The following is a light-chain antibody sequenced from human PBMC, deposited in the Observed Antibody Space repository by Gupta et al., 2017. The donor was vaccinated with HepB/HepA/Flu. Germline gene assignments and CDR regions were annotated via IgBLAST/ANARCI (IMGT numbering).Light chain of an antibody. J-gene: IGLJ3*02. CDR2: SGG. Sequence: SYVLPQLPPVSVALGQTAQIPCEGNNIGTKGVHWYQQNPGPAPVLVIYSGGEGPSGISERLSGSNSGGTATLTITRVEAGDEADYYCQVWDGSVDHPVFGGGTQLTVL. CDR3: QVWDGSVDHPV. CDR1: NIGTKG. V-gene: IGLV3-21*04.